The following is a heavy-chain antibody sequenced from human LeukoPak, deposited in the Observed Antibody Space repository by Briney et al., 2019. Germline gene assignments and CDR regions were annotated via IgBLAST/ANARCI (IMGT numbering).Heavy chain of an antibody. V-gene: IGHV1-69*13. CDR3: ARAASIAARPSYYYGMDV. J-gene: IGHJ6*02. CDR2: IIPTFGTA. Sequence: SVKVSCKASGGTLSSYAISWVRQAPGQGLEWMGGIIPTFGTANYAQKFQGRVTIAADESTSTAYMELSSLRSEDTAVYYCARAASIAARPSYYYGMDVWGQGTTVTVSS. D-gene: IGHD6-6*01. CDR1: GGTLSSYA.